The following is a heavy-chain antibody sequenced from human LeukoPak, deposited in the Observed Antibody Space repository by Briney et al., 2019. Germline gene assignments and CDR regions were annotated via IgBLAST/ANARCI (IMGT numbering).Heavy chain of an antibody. CDR3: ARHSPETDILTGMSIDY. V-gene: IGHV4-39*01. CDR2: IYYSGST. CDR1: GGSISSSSYY. Sequence: SETLSLTCTVSGGSISSSSYYWGWIRQPPGKGLEWIGSIYYSGSTYYNPSLKSRVTISVDTSKNQFSLKLSSVTAADTAVYYCARHSPETDILTGMSIDYWGQGTLVTVSS. D-gene: IGHD3-9*01. J-gene: IGHJ4*02.